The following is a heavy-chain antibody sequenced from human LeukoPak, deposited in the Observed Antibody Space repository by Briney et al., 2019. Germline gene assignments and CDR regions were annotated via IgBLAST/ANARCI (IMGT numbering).Heavy chain of an antibody. Sequence: SETLSLTCAVYGGSFSGYYWSWIRQPPGKGLEWIGEISHSGSTNYNPSLKTRVTISVDTSKNQFSLKLSSVTAADTAVYYCARGDYGDSDFDYWGQGTLVTVSS. V-gene: IGHV4-34*01. CDR3: ARGDYGDSDFDY. J-gene: IGHJ4*02. CDR1: GGSFSGYY. D-gene: IGHD4-17*01. CDR2: ISHSGST.